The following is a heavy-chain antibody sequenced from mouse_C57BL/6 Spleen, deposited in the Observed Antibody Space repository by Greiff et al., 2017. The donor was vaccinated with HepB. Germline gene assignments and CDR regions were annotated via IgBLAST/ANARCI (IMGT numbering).Heavy chain of an antibody. CDR3: ARGIYYDYDERVYYFDY. CDR2: INPNNGGT. CDR1: GYTFTDYY. D-gene: IGHD2-4*01. V-gene: IGHV1-26*01. J-gene: IGHJ2*01. Sequence: VQLQQSGPELVKPGASVKISCKASGYTFTDYYMNWVKQSHGKSLEWIGDINPNNGGTSYNQKFKGKATLTVDKSSSTAYMELRSLTSEDSAVYYCARGIYYDYDERVYYFDYWGQGTTLTVSS.